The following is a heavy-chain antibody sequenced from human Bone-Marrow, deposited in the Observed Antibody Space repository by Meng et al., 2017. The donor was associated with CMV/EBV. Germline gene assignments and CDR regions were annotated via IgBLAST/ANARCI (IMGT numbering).Heavy chain of an antibody. D-gene: IGHD3-10*01. CDR1: GASISSYDYY. CDR3: ARAGRLLGSYFDY. J-gene: IGHJ4*02. Sequence: SETLSLTCTVSGASISSYDYYWSWIRQPPGKGLEWVGYIYYSGSTHYSPSLKSRVTLSVDTSKNQFSLKVSSVTAADTAVYYCARAGRLLGSYFDYWGQGTLVTVSS. V-gene: IGHV4-30-4*08. CDR2: IYYSGST.